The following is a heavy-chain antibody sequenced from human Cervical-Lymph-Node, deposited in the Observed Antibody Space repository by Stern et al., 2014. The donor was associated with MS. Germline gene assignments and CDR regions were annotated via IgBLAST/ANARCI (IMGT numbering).Heavy chain of an antibody. D-gene: IGHD6-6*01. CDR1: GGSISSNDYY. Sequence: QVQLVESGPGLVKPSETLSLTCTISGGSISSNDYYWGWIRQPPGKGLEWIGSINYSGSTYYNPSLKSRVTISVDTSNAQFSPHLSSVTASDTAVYYCARTKEYRSSSGRDYFDYWGQGTLVTVSS. J-gene: IGHJ4*02. CDR2: INYSGST. V-gene: IGHV4-39*01. CDR3: ARTKEYRSSSGRDYFDY.